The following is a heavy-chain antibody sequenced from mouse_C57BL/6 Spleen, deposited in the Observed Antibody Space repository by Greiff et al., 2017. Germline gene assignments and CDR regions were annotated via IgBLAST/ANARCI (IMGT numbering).Heavy chain of an antibody. CDR2: IRLKSDNYAT. V-gene: IGHV6-3*01. J-gene: IGHJ3*01. CDR1: GFTFSNYW. D-gene: IGHD2-4*01. CDR3: TVDYDGFAY. Sequence: EVQLQQSGGGLVQPGGSMKLSCVASGFTFSNYWMNWVRQSPEKGLEWVAQIRLKSDNYATHYAESVKGRFTISRDDSKSSVYLQMNNLRAEDTGIYYCTVDYDGFAYWGQGTLVTVSA.